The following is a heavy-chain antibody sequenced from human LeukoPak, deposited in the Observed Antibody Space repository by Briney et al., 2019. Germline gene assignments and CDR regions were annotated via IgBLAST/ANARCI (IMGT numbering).Heavy chain of an antibody. V-gene: IGHV3-49*04. Sequence: GGSLRLSCTASGFTFGDYAMSWVRQAPGKGLEWVGFIRSKAYGGTTEYAASVKGGFTISRDDSKSIAYLQMNSLKTEDTAVYYCVRVVTRVIFDYWGQGTLVTVSS. CDR3: VRVVTRVIFDY. D-gene: IGHD5-18*01. J-gene: IGHJ4*02. CDR1: GFTFGDYA. CDR2: IRSKAYGGTT.